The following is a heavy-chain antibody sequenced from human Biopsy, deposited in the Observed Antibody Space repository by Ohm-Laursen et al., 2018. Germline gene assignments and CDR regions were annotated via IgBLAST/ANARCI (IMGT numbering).Heavy chain of an antibody. D-gene: IGHD4-23*01. V-gene: IGHV4-59*11. Sequence: PGTLSLTCTVSGGSFTGHYWSWIRQPPGEGLEWIGHISYTGYTSYNASLKSRVTISVGTSRNHFSLRLSSLTAADTAVYYCARGSNDFGGLYFPRWGQGTLLTVSS. CDR2: ISYTGYT. J-gene: IGHJ4*02. CDR3: ARGSNDFGGLYFPR. CDR1: GGSFTGHY.